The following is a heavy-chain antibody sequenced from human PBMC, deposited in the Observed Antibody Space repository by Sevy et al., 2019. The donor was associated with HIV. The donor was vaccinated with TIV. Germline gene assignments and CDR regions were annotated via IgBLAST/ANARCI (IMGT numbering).Heavy chain of an antibody. Sequence: LSLTCAASGFTFSNYGIHWVRQPPGKGLEWVAVIWSDGNKKYYADSVKGRVTISRDNSKNTMFLQLNSLRAEYTAVYYCARGPLRYCTSTSCYEGDYYYYGMDVWGQGTTVTVSS. CDR1: GFTFSNYG. CDR2: IWSDGNKK. CDR3: ARGPLRYCTSTSCYEGDYYYYGMDV. J-gene: IGHJ6*02. D-gene: IGHD2-2*01. V-gene: IGHV3-33*01.